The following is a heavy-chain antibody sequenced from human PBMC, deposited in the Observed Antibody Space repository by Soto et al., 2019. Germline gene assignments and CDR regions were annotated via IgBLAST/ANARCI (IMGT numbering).Heavy chain of an antibody. CDR3: ARDYFDSSDYTTNWFDP. V-gene: IGHV4-39*01. Sequence: SETLSLTCSVSGDSISNSRFYWAWIRQPPGEGLEWIGSIYHTGNAYYIPSLKSRVTIFVDSSKNQFSLKLTSVTAADTALYYCARDYFDSSDYTTNWFDPWGQGALVTVSS. CDR2: IYHTGNA. D-gene: IGHD3-22*01. J-gene: IGHJ5*02. CDR1: GDSISNSRFY.